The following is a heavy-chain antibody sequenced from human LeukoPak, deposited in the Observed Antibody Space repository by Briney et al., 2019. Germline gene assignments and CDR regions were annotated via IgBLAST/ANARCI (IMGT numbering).Heavy chain of an antibody. CDR1: GGSISSGGYY. Sequence: SETLSLTCTVSGGSISSGGYYWSWIRQPPGKGLEWIGYIYHSGSTYYNPSLKSRVTISVDRSKNQFSLKLSSVTAADTAVYYCARAVAGRGTYYFDYWGQGILVTVSS. J-gene: IGHJ4*02. CDR2: IYHSGST. D-gene: IGHD6-19*01. V-gene: IGHV4-30-2*01. CDR3: ARAVAGRGTYYFDY.